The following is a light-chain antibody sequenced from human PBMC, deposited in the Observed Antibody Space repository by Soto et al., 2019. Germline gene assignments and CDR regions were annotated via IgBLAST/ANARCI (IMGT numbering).Light chain of an antibody. V-gene: IGLV2-14*01. CDR3: SSYTSSSTYV. CDR1: SSDVGGYNF. Sequence: QSLLTQPASVSGSPGQSITISCTGTSSDVGGYNFVSWYQQHPGKAPKLLIYDVSDRPSGVSNRFSGSKSGNTASLAIFGLQAEDEADYYCSSYTSSSTYVFGTGTKVTV. CDR2: DVS. J-gene: IGLJ1*01.